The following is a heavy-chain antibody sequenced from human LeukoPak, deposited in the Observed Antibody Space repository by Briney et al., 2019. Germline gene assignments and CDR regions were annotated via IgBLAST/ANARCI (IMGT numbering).Heavy chain of an antibody. V-gene: IGHV3-33*01. Sequence: PGRSLTLSCAASEFTFTTYGMHWVRQAPGKGLEWVAFIYYDGSNIYYADYVKGLFTISRDISKNTLYLQMDSLRAEDTAIYYCARDWKTNSFDYWGQGTLVTVSS. CDR2: IYYDGSNI. D-gene: IGHD1-1*01. J-gene: IGHJ4*02. CDR3: ARDWKTNSFDY. CDR1: EFTFTTYG.